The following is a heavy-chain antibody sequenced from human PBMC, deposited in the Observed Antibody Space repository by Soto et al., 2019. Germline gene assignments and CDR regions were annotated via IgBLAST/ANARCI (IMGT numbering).Heavy chain of an antibody. Sequence: EVQLVESGGGLVQPGGSLRLSCAASGIDVSTNYVSWFRQAPGKGLEWVSVIYSGGTTYYADSVKGRFTISRDNTKNTVYLQMNSLRLEDTALYYCARDGLAASDYWGQGTLVTIYS. CDR1: GIDVSTNY. D-gene: IGHD2-2*03. J-gene: IGHJ4*02. V-gene: IGHV3-66*01. CDR3: ARDGLAASDY. CDR2: IYSGGTT.